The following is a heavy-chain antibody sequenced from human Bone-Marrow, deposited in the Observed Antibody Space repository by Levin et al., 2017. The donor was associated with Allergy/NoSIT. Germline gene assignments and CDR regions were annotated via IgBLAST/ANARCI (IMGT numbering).Heavy chain of an antibody. Sequence: GGSLRLSCAASGFRFSNYAMHWVRQSPGKGLEWVAVISDDESKKYYADSVKGRFTISRDNPKKMHYLQMSSLREEETAVYYCAKYSTAMVLAYFAYWGQGTLVTVSS. J-gene: IGHJ4*02. CDR1: GFRFSNYA. CDR3: AKYSTAMVLAYFAY. V-gene: IGHV3-30*04. D-gene: IGHD5-18*01. CDR2: ISDDESKK.